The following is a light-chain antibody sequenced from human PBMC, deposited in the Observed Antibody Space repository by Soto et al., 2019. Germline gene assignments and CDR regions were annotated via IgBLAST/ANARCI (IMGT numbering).Light chain of an antibody. CDR1: SSDVGGYNY. CDR3: TSYTSSSTLNV. V-gene: IGLV2-14*01. CDR2: DVR. J-gene: IGLJ1*01. Sequence: QSALTQPASVSGAPGQSITISCTGTSSDVGGYNYVSWYQQHPGKAPKLMIYDVRNRASGASNRFSGSKSGNTASLTISARQAEDEADEYCTSYTSSSTLNVFGTGTKLTVL.